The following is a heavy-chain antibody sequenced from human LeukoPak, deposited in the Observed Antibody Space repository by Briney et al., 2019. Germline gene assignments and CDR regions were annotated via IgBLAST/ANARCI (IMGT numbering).Heavy chain of an antibody. D-gene: IGHD1-26*01. CDR2: ITSSSSRT. J-gene: IGHJ6*03. CDR3: ARDPYSGGYGAYYYYYMDV. CDR1: GFIFSTYN. Sequence: PGGSLRLSCSASGFIFSTYNMSWVRQAPGKALEWVSSITSSSSRTFYADSVKGRYTISRDNAKNSLYLQMDSLRAEDTAVYYCARDPYSGGYGAYYYYYMDVWGKGTTVTVSS. V-gene: IGHV3-21*01.